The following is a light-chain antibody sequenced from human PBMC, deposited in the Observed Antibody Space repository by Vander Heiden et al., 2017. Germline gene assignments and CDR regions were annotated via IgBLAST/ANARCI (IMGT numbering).Light chain of an antibody. CDR1: QSISRNY. CDR3: QQYGSSPFT. Sequence: EIVLTHYPGTLSLSPGERATLSCRASQSISRNYLAWYQQKPGQAPRLLIYGASNRATGSPDRFSGSGSGTDFTLAISRLEPEDFAVYYCQQYGSSPFTFGPGTKVDIK. CDR2: GAS. J-gene: IGKJ3*01. V-gene: IGKV3-20*01.